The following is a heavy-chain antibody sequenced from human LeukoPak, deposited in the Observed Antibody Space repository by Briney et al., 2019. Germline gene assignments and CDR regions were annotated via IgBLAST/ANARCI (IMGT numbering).Heavy chain of an antibody. D-gene: IGHD2-21*02. CDR3: TRAENCGGDCYYN. Sequence: PGGSLRPSCTTSGFTFGDYALTWVRQAPGKGLEWVGFIRVKANGGTTEYAASVKGRFTISRDDSKSIAYLQMNSLKTEDTAVYYCTRAENCGGDCYYNWGQGTLVTVSS. V-gene: IGHV3-49*04. CDR1: GFTFGDYA. CDR2: IRVKANGGTT. J-gene: IGHJ4*02.